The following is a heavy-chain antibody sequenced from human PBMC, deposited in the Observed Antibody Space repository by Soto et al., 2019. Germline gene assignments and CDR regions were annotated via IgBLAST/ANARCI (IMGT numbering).Heavy chain of an antibody. V-gene: IGHV1-69*12. D-gene: IGHD5-18*01. CDR3: ASGIQLWLRRINNGYSG. CDR1: GGTFSTYA. J-gene: IGHJ4*02. Sequence: QVQLVQSGAEVKKPESSVKVSCKAPGGTFSTYAISWVRQAPGQGLEWMGGIIPMFGTANYAQRFQDRVTSTADESTNTVYMELSSLRSEATAGYFCASGIQLWLRRINNGYSGWGQGTLVTVSS. CDR2: IIPMFGTA.